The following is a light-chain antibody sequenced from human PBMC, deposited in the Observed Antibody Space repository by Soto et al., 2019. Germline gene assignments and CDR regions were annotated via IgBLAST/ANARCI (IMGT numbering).Light chain of an antibody. CDR2: AAS. Sequence: DIQMTQSPSSLSASVGDRVTITCRASQSINKYLNWYQQKPGKAPKLLIYAASTLQSGVPSRFSGSGSGTDFTLTISCLQSEDFATYYCQQYYSYPLTFGQGTKVDIK. V-gene: IGKV1-39*01. CDR3: QQYYSYPLT. J-gene: IGKJ1*01. CDR1: QSINKY.